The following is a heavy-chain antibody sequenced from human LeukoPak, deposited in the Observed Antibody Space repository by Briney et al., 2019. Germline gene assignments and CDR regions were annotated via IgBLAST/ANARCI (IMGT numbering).Heavy chain of an antibody. CDR1: GASFTGYY. V-gene: IGHV4-34*01. Sequence: SETLSLTCDVYGASFTGYYWSWLRQSPGKGLEWIGEMNQRGSMNYNPSLKSRVTISVDRSKNQFSLKLSSVTAADTAVYYCARELELRYWGQGTLVTVSS. CDR3: ARELELRY. D-gene: IGHD1-7*01. CDR2: MNQRGSM. J-gene: IGHJ4*02.